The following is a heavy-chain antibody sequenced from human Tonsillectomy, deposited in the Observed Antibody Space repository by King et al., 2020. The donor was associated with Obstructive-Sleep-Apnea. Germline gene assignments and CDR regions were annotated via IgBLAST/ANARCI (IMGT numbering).Heavy chain of an antibody. CDR3: AKDRLAGTGRVYYLDY. CDR1: GFTFSSAA. CDR2: ISGRAAST. D-gene: IGHD6-19*01. V-gene: IGHV3-23*04. J-gene: IGHJ4*02. Sequence: VQLVESGGGLVQPGGSLRLSCAASGFTFSSAAMSWVRQAPGKGLDWVSSISGRAASTNYADSVKGRFTISCDNSKDTVFLQMNSLTAEDTAVYFCAKDRLAGTGRVYYLDYWGQGSLVTVSS.